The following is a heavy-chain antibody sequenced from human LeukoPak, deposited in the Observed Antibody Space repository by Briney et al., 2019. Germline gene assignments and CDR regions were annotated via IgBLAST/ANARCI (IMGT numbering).Heavy chain of an antibody. CDR3: AREVIGTSHCYY. D-gene: IGHD2-2*01. CDR2: IIPIFGTA. Sequence: SVKVSCKASGGTFSSYAISWVRQAPGQGLEWMGRIIPIFGTANYAQKFQGRVTITTDESTSTAYMELSSLRSEDTAVCYCAREVIGTSHCYYWGQGTLVTVSS. V-gene: IGHV1-69*05. J-gene: IGHJ4*02. CDR1: GGTFSSYA.